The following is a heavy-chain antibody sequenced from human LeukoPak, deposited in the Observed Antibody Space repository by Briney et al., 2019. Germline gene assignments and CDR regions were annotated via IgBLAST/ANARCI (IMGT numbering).Heavy chain of an antibody. CDR1: GFTFSSYW. D-gene: IGHD3-22*01. CDR2: IKQDGSEK. Sequence: GGSLGLSCAASGFTFSSYWMSWVRQAPGKGLEWVANIKQDGSEKYYVDSVKGRFTISRDNAKNSLYLEMNSLRAEDTAVYYCARTGNYYDSSGYYLAFDYWGQGTLVTVSS. J-gene: IGHJ4*02. V-gene: IGHV3-7*03. CDR3: ARTGNYYDSSGYYLAFDY.